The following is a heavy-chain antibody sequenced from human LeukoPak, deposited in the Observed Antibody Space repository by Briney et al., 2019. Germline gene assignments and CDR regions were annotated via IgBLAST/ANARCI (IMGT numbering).Heavy chain of an antibody. CDR3: ARDYECSGGSCYSDY. CDR1: GFTVTSNY. V-gene: IGHV3-66*01. Sequence: PGGSLRLSCAASGFTVTSNYMSWVRQAPGKGLEWVSVIYSGGSTYYADSVKGRFTISRDNSKNTLYLQMNSLRAEDTPVYYCARDYECSGGSCYSDYWGQGTLVTVSS. CDR2: IYSGGST. J-gene: IGHJ4*02. D-gene: IGHD2-15*01.